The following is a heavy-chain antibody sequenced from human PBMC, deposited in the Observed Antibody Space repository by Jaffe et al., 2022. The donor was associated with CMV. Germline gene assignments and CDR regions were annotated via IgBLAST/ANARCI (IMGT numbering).Heavy chain of an antibody. J-gene: IGHJ6*02. CDR2: ISGSGGST. Sequence: EVQLLESGGGLVQPGGSLRLSCAASGFTFSSYAMSWVRQAPGKGLEWVSAISGSGGSTYYADSVKGRFTISRDNSKNTLYLQMNSLRAEDTAVYYCAKASYSGSSSQPLYYYYYGMDVWGQGTTVTVSS. V-gene: IGHV3-23*01. CDR1: GFTFSSYA. D-gene: IGHD1-26*01. CDR3: AKASYSGSSSQPLYYYYYGMDV.